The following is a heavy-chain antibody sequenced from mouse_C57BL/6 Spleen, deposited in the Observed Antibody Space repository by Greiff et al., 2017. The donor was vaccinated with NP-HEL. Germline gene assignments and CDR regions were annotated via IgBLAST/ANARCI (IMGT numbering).Heavy chain of an antibody. CDR3: ANPYDYDGGGFAY. CDR2: IYPGDGDT. Sequence: QVQLQQSGPELVKPGASVKISCKASGYAFSSSWMNWVKQRPGKGLEWIGRIYPGDGDTNYNGKFKGKATLTADKSSSTAYMQLSSLTSEDSAVYFCANPYDYDGGGFAYWGQGTLVTVSA. CDR1: GYAFSSSW. D-gene: IGHD2-4*01. J-gene: IGHJ3*01. V-gene: IGHV1-82*01.